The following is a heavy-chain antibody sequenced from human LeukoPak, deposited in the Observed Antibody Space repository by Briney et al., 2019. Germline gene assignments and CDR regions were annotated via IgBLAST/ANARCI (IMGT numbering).Heavy chain of an antibody. V-gene: IGHV1-2*02. J-gene: IGHJ4*02. CDR3: ARASTVAGNHRPFDY. D-gene: IGHD6-19*01. CDR2: INPNSGGT. CDR1: GYTFSAYY. Sequence: GASVKVSCKASGYTFSAYYIHWVRQAPGQGLEWMGWINPNSGGTDYAQKFQGRVTMTRDPSLSTAYMELSRLRSDDTAVFYCARASTVAGNHRPFDYWGQGTLVTVSS.